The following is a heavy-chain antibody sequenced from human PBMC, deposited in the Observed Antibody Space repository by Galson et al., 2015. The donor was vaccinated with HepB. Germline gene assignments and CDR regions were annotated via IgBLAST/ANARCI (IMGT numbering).Heavy chain of an antibody. V-gene: IGHV3-30*03. CDR2: ISYDGSIK. CDR1: GFAFYNYG. CDR3: CSSRRTGPRGRHLDY. Sequence: SLRLSCAASGFAFYNYGMHWVRQAPGKGLEWVAVISYDGSIKFYADSVKGRFTISRDNSKDTLYLQMNSLRTEDTAVYYCCSSRRTGPRGRHLDYWGQGTLVTVPS. J-gene: IGHJ4*02. D-gene: IGHD2-15*01.